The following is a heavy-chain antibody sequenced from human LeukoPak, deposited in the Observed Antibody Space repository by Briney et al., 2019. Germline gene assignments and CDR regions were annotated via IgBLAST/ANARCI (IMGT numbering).Heavy chain of an antibody. J-gene: IGHJ4*02. V-gene: IGHV3-23*01. CDR3: AKVSGPNSGSDY. Sequence: PGGSLRLSCAASGFTFSSYTMSWVRQAPGKGLEWVSGISGSGGSTYYADSVKGRFTISRDNSKTTLYLQMNSLRAEDTAVYYCAKVSGPNSGSDYWGQGALVTVSS. CDR2: ISGSGGST. D-gene: IGHD1-26*01. CDR1: GFTFSSYT.